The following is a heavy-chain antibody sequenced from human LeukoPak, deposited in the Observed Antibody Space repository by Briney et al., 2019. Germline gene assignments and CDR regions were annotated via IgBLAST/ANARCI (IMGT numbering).Heavy chain of an antibody. D-gene: IGHD6-19*01. CDR1: GGSISSGGYY. J-gene: IGHJ5*02. CDR2: IYYSGST. Sequence: SETLSLTCTASGGSISSGGYYWGWIRQPPGKGLEWIGSIYYSGSTYYNPSLKSRVTISVDTSKNQFSLKLTSVTAADAALYYCARQYSSGWPWFDPWGQGTLVTVSS. CDR3: ARQYSSGWPWFDP. V-gene: IGHV4-39*01.